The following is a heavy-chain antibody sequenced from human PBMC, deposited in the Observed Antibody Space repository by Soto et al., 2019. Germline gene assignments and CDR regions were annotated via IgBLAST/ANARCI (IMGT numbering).Heavy chain of an antibody. CDR1: GGTFSSYA. J-gene: IGHJ6*02. V-gene: IGHV1-69*13. CDR3: ARDNCYFRSNYYYYGMDV. Sequence: SVKVSCKASGGTFSSYAISWVRQAPGQGLEWMGGIIPIFGTANYAQKFQGRVTITADESTSTAYMELSSLRSEDTAVYYCARDNCYFRSNYYYYGMDVWGQGNTVTVSS. D-gene: IGHD3-10*01. CDR2: IIPIFGTA.